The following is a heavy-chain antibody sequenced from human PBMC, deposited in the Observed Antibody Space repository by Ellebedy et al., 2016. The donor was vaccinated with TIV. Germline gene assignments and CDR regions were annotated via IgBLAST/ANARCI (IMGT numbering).Heavy chain of an antibody. Sequence: GESLKISCAASGFTFSSYAMHWVRQAPGKGLEWVAFISYDGTNKYYADSVKGRFTISRDNSKSTLYLQMNSLRAEDTAVYYCARGSGGWQQWFFDSWGQGTLVTVSS. CDR3: ARGSGGWQQWFFDS. CDR2: ISYDGTNK. J-gene: IGHJ5*01. D-gene: IGHD6-13*01. CDR1: GFTFSSYA. V-gene: IGHV3-30*04.